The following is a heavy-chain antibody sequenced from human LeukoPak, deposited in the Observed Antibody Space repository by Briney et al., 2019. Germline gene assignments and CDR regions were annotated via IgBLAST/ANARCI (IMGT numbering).Heavy chain of an antibody. V-gene: IGHV3-30*18. CDR1: GFTFSSYG. J-gene: IGHJ4*02. CDR3: AKGGYSYGYSYLDY. Sequence: GGSLRLSCAASGFTFSSYGMHWVRQAPGKGLEWVAVISYDGSNKYYADSVKGRFTISRDNSKNTLYLQMNSLRAEDTAVYYCAKGGYSYGYSYLDYWGQGTLVTVSS. D-gene: IGHD5-18*01. CDR2: ISYDGSNK.